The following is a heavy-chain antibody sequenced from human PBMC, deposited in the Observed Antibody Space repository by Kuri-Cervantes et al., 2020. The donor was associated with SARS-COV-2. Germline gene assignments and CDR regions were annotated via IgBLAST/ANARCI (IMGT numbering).Heavy chain of an antibody. D-gene: IGHD1/OR15-1a*01. Sequence: GESLKIPCAASGFTFSDSAMNWVRQAPGKGLEWVSAISTSGAYTYYADSVKGRFTISRDNSKNTLYLQMKRLRAEDTAVYYCAKCPRTGLPGTSGEDWGQGTLVTVSS. V-gene: IGHV3-23*01. CDR3: AKCPRTGLPGTSGED. CDR2: ISTSGAYT. J-gene: IGHJ4*02. CDR1: GFTFSDSA.